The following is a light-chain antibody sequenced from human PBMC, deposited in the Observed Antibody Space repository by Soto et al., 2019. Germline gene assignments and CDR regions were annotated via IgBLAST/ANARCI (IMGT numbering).Light chain of an antibody. J-gene: IGKJ2*01. CDR1: QSVRNAY. CDR3: QQYGSSPYT. V-gene: IGKV3-20*01. CDR2: GAS. Sequence: EILLTQSPGTLSLSPGERATLFCRASQSVRNAYLAWYQQKPGQAPRLLIYGASGRATGIPDRFSGSGSGTDVTLTISRLEPEDFAGYYCQQYGSSPYTFGQGTKLE.